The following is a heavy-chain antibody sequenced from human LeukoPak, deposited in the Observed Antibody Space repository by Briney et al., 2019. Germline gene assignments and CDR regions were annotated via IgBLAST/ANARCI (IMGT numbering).Heavy chain of an antibody. CDR3: AREDYGDPRFDY. CDR1: GFTFSSYG. Sequence: PWGSLRLSCAASGFTFSSYGMHWVRQAPGKGLEWVAFIRYDGSNKYYADSVKGRFTISRDNSKNTLYLQMNSLRAEDTAVYYCAREDYGDPRFDYWGQGTLVTVSS. V-gene: IGHV3-30*02. J-gene: IGHJ4*02. CDR2: IRYDGSNK. D-gene: IGHD4-17*01.